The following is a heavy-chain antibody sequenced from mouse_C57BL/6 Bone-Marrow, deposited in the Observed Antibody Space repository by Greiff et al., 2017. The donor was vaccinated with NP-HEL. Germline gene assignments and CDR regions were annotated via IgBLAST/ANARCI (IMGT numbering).Heavy chain of an antibody. D-gene: IGHD2-1*01. Sequence: EVKVVESGGGLVKPGGSLKLSCAASGFTFSSYAMSWVRQTPEKRLEWVATISDGGSYTYYPDNVKGRFTISRDNAKNNLYLQMSHLKSEDTAMYYCARVIYYDSYAMDYWGQGTSVTVSS. V-gene: IGHV5-4*03. CDR3: ARVIYYDSYAMDY. CDR2: ISDGGSYT. CDR1: GFTFSSYA. J-gene: IGHJ4*01.